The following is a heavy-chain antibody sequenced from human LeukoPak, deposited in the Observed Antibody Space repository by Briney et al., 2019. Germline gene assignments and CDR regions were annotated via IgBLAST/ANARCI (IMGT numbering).Heavy chain of an antibody. J-gene: IGHJ6*03. D-gene: IGHD3-10*01. CDR1: GFTFDDYG. CDR2: INWNGGST. V-gene: IGHV3-20*04. Sequence: GGSLRLSCAASGFTFDDYGMSWVRQAPGKGLEWVSGINWNGGSTGYADSVKGRFTISRDNAKNSLYLQMNSLRAEDTALYYYARDLGSGSYDIYMDVWGKGTTVTVSS. CDR3: ARDLGSGSYDIYMDV.